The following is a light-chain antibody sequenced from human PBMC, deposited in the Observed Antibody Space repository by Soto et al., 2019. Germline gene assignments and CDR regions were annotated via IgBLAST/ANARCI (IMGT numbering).Light chain of an antibody. J-gene: IGKJ4*01. CDR1: QSVSTN. CDR3: QQYNNGLT. Sequence: EVVLTQSPATLSVSPGERVTLSCRASQSVSTNLAWYQQKPGQAPRLLIYGASTRATGVPARFIGSGSGPEFTLTITSLQSEDFAVYYCQQYNNGLTFGGGTKVEIK. CDR2: GAS. V-gene: IGKV3-15*01.